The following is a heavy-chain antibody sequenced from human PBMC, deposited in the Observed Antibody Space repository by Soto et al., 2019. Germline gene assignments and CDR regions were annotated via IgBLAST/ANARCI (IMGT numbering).Heavy chain of an antibody. CDR2: ISYDGSNK. Sequence: QVQLVESGGGVVQPGRSLRLSCAASGFTFSSYGMHWVRQAPGKGLEWVAVISYDGSNKYYADSVKGRFTISRDNSKNTLYLQMNSLRAEETDVYYCAKDRSLSTVVGRDGMDVWGQGTTVTVSS. CDR3: AKDRSLSTVVGRDGMDV. D-gene: IGHD2-15*01. J-gene: IGHJ6*02. V-gene: IGHV3-30*18. CDR1: GFTFSSYG.